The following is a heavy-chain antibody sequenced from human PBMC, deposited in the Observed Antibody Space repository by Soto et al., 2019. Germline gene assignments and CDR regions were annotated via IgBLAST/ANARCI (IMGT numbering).Heavy chain of an antibody. J-gene: IGHJ5*02. Sequence: QLHLVQSGAEVKKPGASVKVSCKASGYTFISYGINWVRQAPGQGLEWVGWISPYNGDATHAQKFQGRVTMTTDTSTSTANMELRSLRSDDTAIYFCARGSSVSFGPLGNWFDPWGQGTLVTVSS. V-gene: IGHV1-18*01. D-gene: IGHD3-10*01. CDR3: ARGSSVSFGPLGNWFDP. CDR1: GYTFISYG. CDR2: ISPYNGDA.